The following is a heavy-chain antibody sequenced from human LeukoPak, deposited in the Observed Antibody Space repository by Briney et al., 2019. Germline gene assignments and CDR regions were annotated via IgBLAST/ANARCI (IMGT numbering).Heavy chain of an antibody. D-gene: IGHD5-12*01. V-gene: IGHV3-7*01. CDR2: IKPEESEK. CDR3: ARARSYSFDI. Sequence: GGSLRLSCAASGFSFSGSWMSWVRQAPGKGLEWVAHIKPEESEKFYMDSVKGRFTVSRDNAKSLVFLLMNSLRAEDTAVYYCARARSYSFDIWGQGTMVTVSS. J-gene: IGHJ3*02. CDR1: GFSFSGSW.